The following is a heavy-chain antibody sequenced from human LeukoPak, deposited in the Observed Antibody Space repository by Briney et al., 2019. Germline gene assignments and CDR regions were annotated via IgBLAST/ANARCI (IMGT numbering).Heavy chain of an antibody. CDR1: GGSISSHY. J-gene: IGHJ4*02. CDR3: ATITMVRGVIFDY. D-gene: IGHD3-10*01. CDR2: IYYSGST. Sequence: PSETLSLTCTVSGGSISSHYWSWIRQPPGKGLEWIGYIYYSGSTNYNPSLKSRVTISVDTSKNQFSLKLSSVTAADTAVYYCATITMVRGVIFDYWGQGTLVTVSS. V-gene: IGHV4-59*11.